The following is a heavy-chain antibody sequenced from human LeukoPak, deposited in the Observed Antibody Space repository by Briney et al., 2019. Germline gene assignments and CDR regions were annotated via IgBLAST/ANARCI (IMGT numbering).Heavy chain of an antibody. J-gene: IGHJ4*02. V-gene: IGHV1-18*01. CDR3: ARDPGTYYDILTGYYTPYYLDH. CDR1: GYTFTSYG. Sequence: GASVKVSCKASGYTFTSYGISWVRQAPGQGLEWMGWISTYNGDTDYAHNFQGRVTMSTDTSTSTAYMEVRSLRSDDTAVYYCARDPGTYYDILTGYYTPYYLDHWGQGTLVSVSS. D-gene: IGHD3-9*01. CDR2: ISTYNGDT.